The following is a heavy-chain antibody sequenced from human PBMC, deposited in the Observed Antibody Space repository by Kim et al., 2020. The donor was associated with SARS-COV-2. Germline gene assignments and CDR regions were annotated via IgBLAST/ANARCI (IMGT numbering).Heavy chain of an antibody. CDR3: ARDRVGANDYYYYMDV. Sequence: SETLSLTCTVSGGSISSYYWSWIRQPPGKGLEWIGYIYYSGSTNYNPSLKSRVTISVDTSKNQFSLKLSSVTAADTAVYYCARDRVGANDYYYYMDVWGKGTTVTVSS. CDR2: IYYSGST. D-gene: IGHD1-26*01. CDR1: GGSISSYY. J-gene: IGHJ6*03. V-gene: IGHV4-59*01.